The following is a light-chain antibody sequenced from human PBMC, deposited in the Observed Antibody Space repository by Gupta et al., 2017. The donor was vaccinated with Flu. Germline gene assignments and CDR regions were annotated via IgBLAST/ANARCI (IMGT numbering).Light chain of an antibody. CDR1: SSKIGNNY. V-gene: IGLV1-51*02. J-gene: IGLJ3*02. CDR2: ENN. Sequence: KVTISCSGSSSKIGNNYVSWCQQLPGTAPKLLIYENNKRPSGIADRFSGSKSGTSATMGITGLQTGDEGDYYCGAWDSSLDSWVFGGGTKLTVL. CDR3: GAWDSSLDSWV.